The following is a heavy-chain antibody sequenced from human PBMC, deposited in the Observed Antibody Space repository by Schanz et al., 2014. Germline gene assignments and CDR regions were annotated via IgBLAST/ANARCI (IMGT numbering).Heavy chain of an antibody. J-gene: IGHJ5*02. CDR1: GYTFVSYS. Sequence: QLQLVHSGAEVKKPGASVKVSCKASGYTFVSYSMHWVRQAIGQGPEWMGWMQPDSGKTHYAEKFQGRVAMTRDVSISTAYMELSSLASEDTAVYYCARGQRRTIGRPFGPWGQGTLVTVSS. CDR2: MQPDSGKT. CDR3: ARGQRRTIGRPFGP. V-gene: IGHV1-8*02. D-gene: IGHD6-25*01.